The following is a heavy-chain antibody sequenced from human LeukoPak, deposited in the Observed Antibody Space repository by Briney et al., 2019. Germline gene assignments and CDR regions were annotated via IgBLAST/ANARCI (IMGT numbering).Heavy chain of an antibody. CDR1: GYTLTELS. CDR3: ATHPSPIGPDSSGPNSLDY. V-gene: IGHV1-24*01. Sequence: EASVKVSCKVSGYTLTELSMHWVRQAPGKGLEWMGGFDPEDGGTIYAQKFQGRVTMTEDTSTDTAYMELSSLRSEDTAVYYCATHPSPIGPDSSGPNSLDYWGQGTLVTVSS. D-gene: IGHD6-19*01. CDR2: FDPEDGGT. J-gene: IGHJ4*02.